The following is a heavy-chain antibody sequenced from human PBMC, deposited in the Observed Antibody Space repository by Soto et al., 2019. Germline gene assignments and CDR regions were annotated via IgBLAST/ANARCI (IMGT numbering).Heavy chain of an antibody. Sequence: ASVKVSCKASGYTCTSYAMHWARQAPGQRREGMGWINAGNGNTKYSQKFQGRVTITRDTSASTAYMELSSLRSEDTAGYYCARESRYCSGGSCYFLPGIAYWGQGTLVTVSS. D-gene: IGHD2-15*01. CDR1: GYTCTSYA. CDR3: ARESRYCSGGSCYFLPGIAY. CDR2: INAGNGNT. J-gene: IGHJ4*02. V-gene: IGHV1-3*01.